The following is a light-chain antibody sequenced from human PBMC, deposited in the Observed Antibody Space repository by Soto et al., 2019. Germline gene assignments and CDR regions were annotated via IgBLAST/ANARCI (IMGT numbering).Light chain of an antibody. V-gene: IGKV1-33*01. Sequence: DIQMTQSPASLSASVGDRVTITCQASQDISNYLNWYQQKPGKAPKLLIYDASNLETGVPSRFSGSGSGTHFTFDITSLQPEDVATYYCQQYDSLPTFGPGTRLDFK. CDR1: QDISNY. CDR2: DAS. J-gene: IGKJ5*01. CDR3: QQYDSLPT.